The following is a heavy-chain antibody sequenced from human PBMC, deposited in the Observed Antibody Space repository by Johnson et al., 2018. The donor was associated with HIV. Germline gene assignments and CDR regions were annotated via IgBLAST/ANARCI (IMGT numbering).Heavy chain of an antibody. D-gene: IGHD2-2*03. J-gene: IGHJ3*02. CDR2: ISYDGSNK. CDR3: ARDGFGWADAFDI. CDR1: GFTFSSYA. Sequence: QVQLVESGGGVVQPGRSLRLSCAAYGFTFSSYAMHWVRQAPGKGLEWVAVISYDGSNKYYADSVKGRFTISRDNSKNTLYLQMNSLRAEDTAVYYCARDGFGWADAFDIWGHGTMVTVSS. V-gene: IGHV3-30*04.